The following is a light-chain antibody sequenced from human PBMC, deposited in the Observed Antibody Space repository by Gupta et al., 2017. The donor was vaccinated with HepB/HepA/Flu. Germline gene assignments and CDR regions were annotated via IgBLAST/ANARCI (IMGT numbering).Light chain of an antibody. Sequence: DIQMTQSPYSLSAAVGDRVTITCRASQYISTYLNWYQQKPGKAPKLLIYASASLESGVPSRFSGSGSGTEFTLTISGLQTDDFATYFCQQSYSTPPSFGQGTKVDIK. CDR1: QYISTY. V-gene: IGKV1-39*01. CDR3: QQSYSTPPS. J-gene: IGKJ2*03. CDR2: ASA.